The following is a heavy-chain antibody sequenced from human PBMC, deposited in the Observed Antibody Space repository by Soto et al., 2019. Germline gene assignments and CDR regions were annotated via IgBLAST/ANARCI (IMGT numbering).Heavy chain of an antibody. CDR1: GFTFSSYV. CDR3: AKVLRDGLRTLDY. D-gene: IGHD4-17*01. J-gene: IGHJ4*02. Sequence: VQLLESGGGLVQPGGSLRLSCAASGFTFSSYVITWVRQAPGRGLEWVSSITAGGDSTFYADSVKGRFTISRDNSKKTLYLQMNSLRAEDTAVYYCAKVLRDGLRTLDYWGQGTLVTVSS. CDR2: ITAGGDST. V-gene: IGHV3-23*01.